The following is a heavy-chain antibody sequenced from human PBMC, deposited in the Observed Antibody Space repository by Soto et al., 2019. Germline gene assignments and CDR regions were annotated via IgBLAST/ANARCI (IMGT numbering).Heavy chain of an antibody. Sequence: EVQLVESGGGLVQPGGSLRLSCAASGFTFSSYSMNWVRQAPGKGLEWVSYISSSSSTIYYADSVKGRFTISRDNAKNLLYLHMISLRVEDTAVYYCARGLGVANLWFDPWGQGTLVTVSS. CDR1: GFTFSSYS. CDR3: ARGLGVANLWFDP. J-gene: IGHJ5*02. CDR2: ISSSSSTI. V-gene: IGHV3-48*01. D-gene: IGHD2-21*01.